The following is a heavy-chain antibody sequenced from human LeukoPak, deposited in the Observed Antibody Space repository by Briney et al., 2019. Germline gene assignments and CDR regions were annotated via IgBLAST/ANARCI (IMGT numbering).Heavy chain of an antibody. CDR2: ITGSGDST. V-gene: IGHV3-23*01. J-gene: IGHJ4*02. D-gene: IGHD2-2*01. Sequence: GGSLRLSCTASGFTFSYFAMSWVRQAPGKGLEWVSLITGSGDSTYYADSVKGRFTISRDNSENTLSLQINSLRAEDTAVYYCAKTAGTCATTSCYFDYWGQGSLVTVSS. CDR1: GFTFSYFA. CDR3: AKTAGTCATTSCYFDY.